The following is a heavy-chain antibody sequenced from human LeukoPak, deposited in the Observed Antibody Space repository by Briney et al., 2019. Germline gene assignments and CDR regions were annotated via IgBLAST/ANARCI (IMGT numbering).Heavy chain of an antibody. V-gene: IGHV3-23*01. CDR3: GKGPQNYYYDSSGLSGY. Sequence: PGGSLRLSCAASGFTFSSYAMSWVRQAPGKGLQWVSAISGSGGSTYYADSVKGRFTISRDNSKNTLYLQMNSLRAEDTAVYYCGKGPQNYYYDSSGLSGYWGQGTLVTVSS. J-gene: IGHJ4*02. CDR1: GFTFSSYA. D-gene: IGHD3-22*01. CDR2: ISGSGGST.